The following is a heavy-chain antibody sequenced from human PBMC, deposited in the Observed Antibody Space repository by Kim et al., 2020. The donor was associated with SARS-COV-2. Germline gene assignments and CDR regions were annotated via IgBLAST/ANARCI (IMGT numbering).Heavy chain of an antibody. CDR1: GGSVSSGSYY. CDR2: IYYSGST. V-gene: IGHV4-61*01. D-gene: IGHD6-19*01. CDR3: ARDRPPLAVAGIGYYYYGMDV. Sequence: SETLSLTCTVSGGSVSSGSYYWSWIRQPPGKGLEWIGYIYYSGSTNYNPSLKSRVTISVDTSKNQFSLKLSSVTAADTAVYYCARDRPPLAVAGIGYYYYGMDVWGQGTTVTVSS. J-gene: IGHJ6*02.